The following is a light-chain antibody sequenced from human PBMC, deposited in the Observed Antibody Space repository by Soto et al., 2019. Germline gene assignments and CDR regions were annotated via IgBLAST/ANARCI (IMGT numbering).Light chain of an antibody. CDR1: QSVSSY. CDR2: DAS. CDR3: QQRSNWPRT. Sequence: EIVLTQSPATLSLSPGEKATPSCRASQSVSSYLAWYQQKPGQAPRLLIYDASNRATGIPARFSGSGSGTDFTLTISSLEPEDFVVYYCQQRSNWPRTFGQGTKVDIK. J-gene: IGKJ1*01. V-gene: IGKV3-11*01.